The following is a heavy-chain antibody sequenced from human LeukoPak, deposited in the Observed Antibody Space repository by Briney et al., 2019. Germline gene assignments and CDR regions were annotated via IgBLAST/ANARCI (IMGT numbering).Heavy chain of an antibody. CDR2: IWYDGSNK. CDR3: ASRRGGIVGDY. J-gene: IGHJ4*02. D-gene: IGHD2-15*01. V-gene: IGHV3-33*01. CDR1: GFTFSSYG. Sequence: GRSLRLSCAASGFTFSSYGMHWVRQAPGKGLEWVALIWYDGSNKKYADSVKGRFTISRDNSKNTVYLQMNSLRAEDTAVYYCASRRGGIVGDYWGQGTLVTVSS.